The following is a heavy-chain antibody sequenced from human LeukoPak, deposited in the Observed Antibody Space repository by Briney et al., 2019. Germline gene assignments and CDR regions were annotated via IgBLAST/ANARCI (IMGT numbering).Heavy chain of an antibody. Sequence: GGSLRLSCAASGFTFSNAWMSWVRQAPGKGLEWVGRIKSKTDGGTTDYAAPVKGRFTISRDDSKIMLYLQMNSLKTEDTAVYYCTTDSSGWYNDYWGQGTLVTVSS. V-gene: IGHV3-15*01. CDR2: IKSKTDGGTT. CDR1: GFTFSNAW. CDR3: TTDSSGWYNDY. J-gene: IGHJ4*02. D-gene: IGHD6-19*01.